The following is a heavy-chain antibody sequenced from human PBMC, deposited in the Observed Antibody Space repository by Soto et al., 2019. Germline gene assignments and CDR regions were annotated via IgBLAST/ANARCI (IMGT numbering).Heavy chain of an antibody. CDR2: LSGSGTST. CDR3: AKATTNGGWFNPFDS. Sequence: LRLSCAASGFSFVNYAMNWVRQAPGKGLEWVSGLSGSGTSTYYADSVKGRFTISRDNSRDTLFLQMNSLTADDTAVYYCAKATTNGGWFNPFDSWGQGALVTV. CDR1: GFSFVNYA. D-gene: IGHD6-19*01. J-gene: IGHJ4*02. V-gene: IGHV3-23*01.